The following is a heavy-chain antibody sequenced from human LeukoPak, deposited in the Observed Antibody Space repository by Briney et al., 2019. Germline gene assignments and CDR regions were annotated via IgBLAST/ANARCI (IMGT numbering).Heavy chain of an antibody. CDR3: AKDNIVVVVAATGV. V-gene: IGHV3-23*01. CDR2: ISGSGGST. J-gene: IGHJ3*01. CDR1: GFTLSSYA. Sequence: PGGSLRLSCAASGFTLSSYAMSWVRQAPGKGLEWVSAISGSGGSTYYADSVKGRFTISRDNSKNTLYLQMNSLRAEDTAVYYCAKDNIVVVVAATGVWGQGTMVTVSS. D-gene: IGHD2-15*01.